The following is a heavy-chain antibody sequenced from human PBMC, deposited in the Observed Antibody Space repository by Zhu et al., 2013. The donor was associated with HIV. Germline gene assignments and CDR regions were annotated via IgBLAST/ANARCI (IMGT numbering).Heavy chain of an antibody. CDR3: ASPPMEAASGGLDV. CDR1: GGTFSIYT. Sequence: QVRLVQSGAEVKKPGSSVKVSCEASGGTFSIYTVGWVRQAPGQGLEWMGGIIPILRTTHYAQKFQGRLTITADEATTTTYMELSNLRSEDTGVYYCASPPMEAASGGLDVWGQGTTGHRLL. D-gene: IGHD6-13*01. CDR2: IIPILRTT. V-gene: IGHV1-69*01. J-gene: IGHJ6*02.